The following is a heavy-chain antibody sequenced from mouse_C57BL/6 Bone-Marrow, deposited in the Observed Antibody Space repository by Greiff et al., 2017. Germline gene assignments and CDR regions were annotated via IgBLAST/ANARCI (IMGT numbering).Heavy chain of an antibody. Sequence: EVKLVESGGGLVKPGGSLKLSCAASGFTFSDYGMHWVRQAPEKGLEWVAYISSGSSTIYYADTVKGRFTFSRDNANSTLFLQMTSLRSEDTAMYYCARPYGSSYPDYWGQGTTLTVSS. CDR3: ARPYGSSYPDY. J-gene: IGHJ2*01. CDR1: GFTFSDYG. CDR2: ISSGSSTI. D-gene: IGHD1-1*01. V-gene: IGHV5-17*01.